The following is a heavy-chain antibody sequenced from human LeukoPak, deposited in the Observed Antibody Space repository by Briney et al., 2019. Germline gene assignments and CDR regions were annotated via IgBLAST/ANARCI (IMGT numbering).Heavy chain of an antibody. Sequence: GGSLRLSCAASGFTFSSYSMSWVRQAPGKGLEWVSYISSSSSYIYYADSVKGRFTISRDNAKNSLYLQMNSLRAEDTAVYYCARDDRGSYAYWGQGTLVTVSS. CDR2: ISSSSSYI. J-gene: IGHJ4*02. V-gene: IGHV3-21*01. CDR1: GFTFSSYS. D-gene: IGHD1-26*01. CDR3: ARDDRGSYAY.